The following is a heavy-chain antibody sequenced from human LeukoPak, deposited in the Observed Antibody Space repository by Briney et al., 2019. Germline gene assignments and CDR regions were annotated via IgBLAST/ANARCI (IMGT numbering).Heavy chain of an antibody. Sequence: SETLSLTCTVSDDSINNYYWSWIRQPPGKGLEWIGYIYYSGSTNYNPSLKSRVTISVDTSKNQFSLKLSSVTAADTAVYYCARVPAGGSSWYREIYFDYWGQGTLVTVSS. D-gene: IGHD6-13*01. CDR2: IYYSGST. CDR3: ARVPAGGSSWYREIYFDY. V-gene: IGHV4-59*01. J-gene: IGHJ4*02. CDR1: DDSINNYY.